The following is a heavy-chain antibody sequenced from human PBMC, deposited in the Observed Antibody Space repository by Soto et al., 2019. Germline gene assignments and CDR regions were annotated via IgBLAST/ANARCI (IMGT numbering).Heavy chain of an antibody. D-gene: IGHD2-2*01. V-gene: IGHV3-7*01. CDR2: IKQDGSEK. Sequence: GGSLRLSCAASGFTFSSYWMSWVRQAPGKGLEWVANIKQDGSEKYYVDSVKGRFTISGDNAKSTLYLQMNSLRAEDTAVYYCAKARCSTTNCYVPDYWGQGTLVTVSS. CDR1: GFTFSSYW. J-gene: IGHJ4*02. CDR3: AKARCSTTNCYVPDY.